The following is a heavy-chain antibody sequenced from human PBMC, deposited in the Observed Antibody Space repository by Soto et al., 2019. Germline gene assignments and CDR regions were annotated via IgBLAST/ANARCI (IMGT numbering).Heavy chain of an antibody. V-gene: IGHV4-4*07. J-gene: IGHJ5*02. Sequence: QVQLLESGPGLVKPSETLSLTCSVSLDSISNSFWTWIRQPAGTGLEWIGHIYSSGNANYNPSLKSRVTMSLDTSKNQFSLSLKSVTAADTAIYYCAKGRGFYSDNYFDPWGQGTQVTVSS. D-gene: IGHD3-22*01. CDR1: LDSISNSF. CDR3: AKGRGFYSDNYFDP. CDR2: IYSSGNA.